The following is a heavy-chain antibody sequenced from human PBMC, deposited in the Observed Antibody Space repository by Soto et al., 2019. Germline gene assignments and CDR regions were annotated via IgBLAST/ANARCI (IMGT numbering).Heavy chain of an antibody. CDR3: AREPPSSGNWFDP. Sequence: ASVKVSCKASGYTFNTHYIHWVRQAPGQGLEWMGVINPSGDDTSYAQKFQGRVTMTRDTSTSTVYMELSSLRSEDTAVYYCAREPPSSGNWFDPWGQGTLVTVSS. CDR1: GYTFNTHY. J-gene: IGHJ5*02. V-gene: IGHV1-46*02. D-gene: IGHD6-19*01. CDR2: INPSGDDT.